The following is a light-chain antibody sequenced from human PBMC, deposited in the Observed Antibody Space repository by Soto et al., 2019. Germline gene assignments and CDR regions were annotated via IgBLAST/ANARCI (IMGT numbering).Light chain of an antibody. CDR3: QQSNSDPQT. CDR1: QAISND. CDR2: AAS. V-gene: IGKV1-27*01. Sequence: DIQMTQSPSSLSASVGDRVTITCRASQAISNDLAWYQQKPGKVPKLLIYAASPLQSGVPSRFSGSGSGTDFTLTISSLQPEDVATYYCQQSNSDPQTFGQGTKLEIK. J-gene: IGKJ2*01.